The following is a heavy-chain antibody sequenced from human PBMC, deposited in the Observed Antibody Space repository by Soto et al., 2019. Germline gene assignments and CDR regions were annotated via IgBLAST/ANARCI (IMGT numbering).Heavy chain of an antibody. CDR2: IKSKTDGGTT. V-gene: IGHV3-15*07. J-gene: IGHJ4*02. CDR3: TTAQSITMVRGVIITPVLVFDY. D-gene: IGHD3-10*01. Sequence: LSCAASGFTFSNAWMNWVRQAPGKGLEWVGRIKSKTDGGTTDYAAPVKGRFTISRDDSKNTLYLQMNSLKTEDTAVYYCTTAQSITMVRGVIITPVLVFDYWGQGTLVTVST. CDR1: GFTFSNAW.